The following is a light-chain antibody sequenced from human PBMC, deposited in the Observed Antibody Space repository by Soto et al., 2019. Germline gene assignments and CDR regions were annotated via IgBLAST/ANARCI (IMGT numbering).Light chain of an antibody. V-gene: IGLV1-44*01. CDR2: SNN. CDR3: AAWDDSLNGYYV. CDR1: SSNIGSNT. J-gene: IGLJ1*01. Sequence: QSVLTQPPSASGTPGQRVSISCSGSSSNIGSNTVNWYQQLPGTAPKLVIYSNNQRPSGVPDRFSGSKSGTSASLANSGLQSEDEADYYCAAWDDSLNGYYVFGTGTKVTVL.